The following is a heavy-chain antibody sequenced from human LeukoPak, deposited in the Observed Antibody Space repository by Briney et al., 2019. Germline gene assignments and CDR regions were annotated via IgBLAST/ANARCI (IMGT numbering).Heavy chain of an antibody. D-gene: IGHD6-19*01. J-gene: IGHJ5*02. CDR2: INPNSGGT. CDR3: ARDQRGDGEIAVAVVNWFDP. CDR1: GYTFTGYY. V-gene: IGHV1-2*02. Sequence: ASVKVSCKASGYTFTGYYMHWVRQAPGQGLEWMGWINPNSGGTNYAQKFQGRVTMTRDTSTSTVYMELSSLRSEDTAVYYCARDQRGDGEIAVAVVNWFDPWGQGTLVTVSS.